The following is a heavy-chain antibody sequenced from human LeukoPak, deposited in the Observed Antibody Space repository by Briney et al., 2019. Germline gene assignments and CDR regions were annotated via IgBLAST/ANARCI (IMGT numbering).Heavy chain of an antibody. J-gene: IGHJ6*04. Sequence: GGSLRLSCAASGFTFSSYAMHWVRQAPGKGLEWVAVISYDGSNKYYADSVKGRFTISRDNSKNTLYLQMNSLRAEDTAVYYCAKGVWFGELKMDVWGKGTTVTVSS. CDR2: ISYDGSNK. CDR1: GFTFSSYA. CDR3: AKGVWFGELKMDV. D-gene: IGHD3-10*01. V-gene: IGHV3-30*04.